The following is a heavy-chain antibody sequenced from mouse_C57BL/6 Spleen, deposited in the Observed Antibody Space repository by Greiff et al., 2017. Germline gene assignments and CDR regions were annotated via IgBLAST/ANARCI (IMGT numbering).Heavy chain of an antibody. CDR2: IYPGDGDT. CDR3: ARTGFTTVVALDY. CDR1: GYAFSSYW. Sequence: QVHVKQSGAELVKPGASVKISCKASGYAFSSYWMNWVKQRPGKGLEWIGQIYPGDGDTNYNGKFKGKATLTADKSSSTAYMQLSSLTAEDSAVYFCARTGFTTVVALDYWGQGTTLTVSS. J-gene: IGHJ2*01. V-gene: IGHV1-80*01. D-gene: IGHD1-1*01.